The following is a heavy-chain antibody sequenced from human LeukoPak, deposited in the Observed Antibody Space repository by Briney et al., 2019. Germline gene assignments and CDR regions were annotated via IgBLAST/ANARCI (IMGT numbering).Heavy chain of an antibody. Sequence: ASVKVSCKASGYTFTSYYMHWVRQAPGQGLEWMGIINPSGGSTSYAQKFQGRVTMTTDTSTSTAYMELRSLRSDDTAAYYCAREGLELSRDAFDIWGQGTMVTVSS. J-gene: IGHJ3*02. CDR3: AREGLELSRDAFDI. CDR2: INPSGGST. D-gene: IGHD3-16*02. CDR1: GYTFTSYY. V-gene: IGHV1-46*01.